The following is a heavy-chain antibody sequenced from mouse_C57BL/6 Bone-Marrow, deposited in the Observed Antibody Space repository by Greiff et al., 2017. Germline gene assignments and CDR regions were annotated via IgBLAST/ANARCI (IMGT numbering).Heavy chain of an antibody. J-gene: IGHJ2*01. Sequence: VQLQQSGAELAKPGASVKLSCKASGYTFTSYWMHWVKQRPGQGLEWIGYINPGSGHTKYNQKFKAKATLTADESSSTAYMQLSTLTYEDSAVYSSARPATIEHYFDYWGQGTTLTVSS. D-gene: IGHD1-1*01. CDR2: INPGSGHT. V-gene: IGHV1-7*01. CDR3: ARPATIEHYFDY. CDR1: GYTFTSYW.